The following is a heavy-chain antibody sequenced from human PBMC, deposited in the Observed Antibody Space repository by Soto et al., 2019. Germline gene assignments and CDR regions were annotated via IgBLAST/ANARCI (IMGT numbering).Heavy chain of an antibody. Sequence: GASVKVSCKASGYTFTRYAMHWVRQAPGQRLEWMGWINAGNGNTKYLQKFQGRVTITRDTSASTAYMELSSLRSEDTAVYYCTRGGGVGFGDYTTGDMDVWGQGTTVTVSS. D-gene: IGHD2-8*02. V-gene: IGHV1-3*01. CDR3: TRGGGVGFGDYTTGDMDV. J-gene: IGHJ6*02. CDR1: GYTFTRYA. CDR2: INAGNGNT.